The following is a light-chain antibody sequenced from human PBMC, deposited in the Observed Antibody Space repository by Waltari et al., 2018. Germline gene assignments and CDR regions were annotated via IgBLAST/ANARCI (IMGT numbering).Light chain of an antibody. CDR2: RDS. CDR1: VLGKQF. Sequence: SYELTQPSSVSVSPGQTARITCSGDVLGKQFIRWFQQKPGQAPVLLIFRDSERPSGIPERFSGSSSGTTVTLTISGAQVEDEADYYCFTVDDNSLRLFGGGTKLTVL. J-gene: IGLJ2*01. CDR3: FTVDDNSLRL. V-gene: IGLV3-27*01.